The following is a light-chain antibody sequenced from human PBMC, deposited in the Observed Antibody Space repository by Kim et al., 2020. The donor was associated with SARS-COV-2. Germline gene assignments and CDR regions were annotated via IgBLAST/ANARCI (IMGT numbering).Light chain of an antibody. CDR3: QQYNSHPIT. J-gene: IGKJ5*01. CDR2: GAS. Sequence: DIQITQSPSSLSASLGDRVTITCRASQGISTNVGWFQQKAGEAPKSLIYGASTLQGGVPSRFSGGGSGRDFTLTISSVHPDDFAIYFCQQYNSHPITFGQGTRLEIK. CDR1: QGISTN. V-gene: IGKV1-16*01.